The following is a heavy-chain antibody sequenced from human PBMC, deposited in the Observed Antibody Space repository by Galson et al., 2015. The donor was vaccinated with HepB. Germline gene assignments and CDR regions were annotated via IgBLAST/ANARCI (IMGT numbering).Heavy chain of an antibody. D-gene: IGHD6-19*01. V-gene: IGHV1-46*01. CDR1: GYTFTSYY. Sequence: SVKVSCKASGYTFTSYYMHWVRQAPGQGLEWMGIINPSGGSTTYAQKFQGRVTMTRDTSTSTVYMEVSSLRSEDTAVYYCARDHRGPVAGTRYGMDVWGQGTTVTVSS. CDR3: ARDHRGPVAGTRYGMDV. CDR2: INPSGGST. J-gene: IGHJ6*02.